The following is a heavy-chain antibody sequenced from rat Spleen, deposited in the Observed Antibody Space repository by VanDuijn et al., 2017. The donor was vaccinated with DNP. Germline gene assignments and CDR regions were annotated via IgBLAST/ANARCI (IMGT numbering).Heavy chain of an antibody. J-gene: IGHJ3*01. Sequence: EVQLVESGGGLVQPGRSLKLSCAASGFTFSNYGMHWIRQTPTKGLEWVASIHTGGSTTYYRDSVKGRFTISRDNAKNTQYLQMDSLRSDDTATYYCARPEYYDGSYYYGWFAHWGQGTLVTVSS. CDR2: IHTGGSTT. V-gene: IGHV5S14*01. CDR1: GFTFSNYG. D-gene: IGHD1-12*02. CDR3: ARPEYYDGSYYYGWFAH.